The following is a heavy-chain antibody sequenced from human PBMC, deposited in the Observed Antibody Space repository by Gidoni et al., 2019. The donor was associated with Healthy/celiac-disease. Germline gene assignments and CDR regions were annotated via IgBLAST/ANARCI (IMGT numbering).Heavy chain of an antibody. D-gene: IGHD2-8*01. CDR3: ATSAQWAFDI. J-gene: IGHJ3*02. V-gene: IGHV3-48*03. Sequence: EVQLVASGGGLVQPGGSLRLSCAASGFTFSSYEMNWVRQAPGKGLEWVSYISSSGSTIYYADSVKGRFTISRDNAKNSLYLQMNSLRAEDTAVYYCATSAQWAFDIWGQGTMVTVSS. CDR2: ISSSGSTI. CDR1: GFTFSSYE.